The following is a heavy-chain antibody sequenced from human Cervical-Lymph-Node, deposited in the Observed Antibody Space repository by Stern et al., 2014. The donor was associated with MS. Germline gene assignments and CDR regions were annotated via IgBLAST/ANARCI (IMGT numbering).Heavy chain of an antibody. Sequence: QVQLQQSGPGLVKPSETLSLTCTVSYDSISSYYWTWLRQPPGKGLEWIGYINYRRNPNYNPALKSRVPISVDTSKNQFSLKLTSVTAADTAVYYCARAFSDYHDSTPGYWGQGTLVTVSS. CDR1: YDSISSYY. CDR3: ARAFSDYHDSTPGY. J-gene: IGHJ4*02. CDR2: INYRRNP. V-gene: IGHV4-59*01. D-gene: IGHD3-22*01.